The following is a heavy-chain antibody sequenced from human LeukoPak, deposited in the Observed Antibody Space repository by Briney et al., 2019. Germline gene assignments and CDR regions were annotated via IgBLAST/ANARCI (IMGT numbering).Heavy chain of an antibody. CDR1: GFTFSDYY. D-gene: IGHD1-7*01. Sequence: GGSLRLSCAASGFTFSDYYMSWIRQAPGKGLEWVSYISSSGSTIYYADSVKGRFTISRDNAKNSLYLQMNSLRAEDTAVYYCARDMGPYNWNYGIYYYYYGMGVWGQGTTVTVSS. CDR3: ARDMGPYNWNYGIYYYYYGMGV. J-gene: IGHJ6*02. CDR2: ISSSGSTI. V-gene: IGHV3-11*01.